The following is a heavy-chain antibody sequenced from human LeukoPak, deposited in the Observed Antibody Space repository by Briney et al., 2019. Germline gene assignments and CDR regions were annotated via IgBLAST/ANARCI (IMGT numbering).Heavy chain of an antibody. CDR1: GGSFSGYY. V-gene: IGHV4-34*01. Sequence: RSSETLSLTCAVYGGSFSGYYWSWIRQPPGKGLEWIGEINHSGSTNYNPSLKSRVTISVDTSKNQFSLKLSSVTAADTAVYYCARGTMVRGVIINYPLNWGQGTLVTVSS. CDR2: INHSGST. J-gene: IGHJ4*02. CDR3: ARGTMVRGVIINYPLN. D-gene: IGHD3-10*01.